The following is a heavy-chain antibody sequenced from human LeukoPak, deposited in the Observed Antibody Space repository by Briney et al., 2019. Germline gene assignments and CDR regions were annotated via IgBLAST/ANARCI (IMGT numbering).Heavy chain of an antibody. CDR3: TREVAGTGGFDY. CDR1: GDSVSSNNAA. J-gene: IGHJ4*02. Sequence: SQTLSLTCAISGDSVSSNNAAWNWIRQSPSGGLEWLGRTYHRSTWYDDYVVSVRSRLTITPDISKNQVSLQLNSVTPEDTAVYYCTREVAGTGGFDYWGQGITVTVSS. CDR2: TYHRSTWYD. D-gene: IGHD6-13*01. V-gene: IGHV6-1*01.